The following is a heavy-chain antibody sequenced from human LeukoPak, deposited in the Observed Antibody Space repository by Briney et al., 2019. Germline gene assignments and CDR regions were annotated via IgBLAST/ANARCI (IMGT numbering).Heavy chain of an antibody. CDR1: GGTFSSYA. Sequence: PGSSVKVSCKASGGTFSSYAISWVRQAPGQGLEWMGRIIPILGIANYAQKFQGRVTITADKSTSTAYMELSSLRSEDTAVYYRARTARGVTSWFDPWGQGTLVTVSS. V-gene: IGHV1-69*04. CDR3: ARTARGVTSWFDP. D-gene: IGHD3-10*01. CDR2: IIPILGIA. J-gene: IGHJ5*02.